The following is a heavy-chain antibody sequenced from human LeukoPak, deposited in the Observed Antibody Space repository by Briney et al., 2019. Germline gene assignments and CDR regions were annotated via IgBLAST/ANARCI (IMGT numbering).Heavy chain of an antibody. Sequence: ASVTVSCKASGYTFTSYDINWVRQATGQGLEWMGWMNPNSGNTGYAQKFQGRVTMTRNTSISTAYMELSSLRSEDTAVYYCARGPYCSGGSCYSAYYFDYWGQGTLVTVSS. CDR2: MNPNSGNT. D-gene: IGHD2-15*01. V-gene: IGHV1-8*01. CDR1: GYTFTSYD. J-gene: IGHJ4*02. CDR3: ARGPYCSGGSCYSAYYFDY.